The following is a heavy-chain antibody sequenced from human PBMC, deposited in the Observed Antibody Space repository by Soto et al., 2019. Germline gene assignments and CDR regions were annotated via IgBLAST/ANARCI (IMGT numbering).Heavy chain of an antibody. CDR2: INHSGST. V-gene: IGHV4-34*01. Sequence: SETLSLTCAVYGGSFSGYYWSWIRQPPGKGLEWIGEINHSGSTNYNPSLKSRVTISVDTSKNQFSLKLSSVTAADTAVYYCARELPITIFGVVIIPRYWFDPWGQGTLVTVSS. D-gene: IGHD3-3*01. CDR1: GGSFSGYY. J-gene: IGHJ5*02. CDR3: ARELPITIFGVVIIPRYWFDP.